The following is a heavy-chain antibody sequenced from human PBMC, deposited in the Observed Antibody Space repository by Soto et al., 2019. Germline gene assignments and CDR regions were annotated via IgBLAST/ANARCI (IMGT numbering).Heavy chain of an antibody. V-gene: IGHV3-33*06. CDR2: IWYDGSDK. J-gene: IGHJ3*01. Sequence: QEQVVESGGGVVQPGTSLRLSCAASGFTFSSFGMHWVRQAPGKGLEWVAVIWYDGSDKYYGDSVRGRFTVSRDNSKNTLFLQMHSLRVEDTAVYYCAKAEYSSGWTAPDLWGKGTLVTVSS. CDR1: GFTFSSFG. D-gene: IGHD6-19*01. CDR3: AKAEYSSGWTAPDL.